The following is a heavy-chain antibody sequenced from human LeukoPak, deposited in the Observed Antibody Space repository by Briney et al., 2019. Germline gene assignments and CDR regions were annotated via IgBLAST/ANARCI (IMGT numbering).Heavy chain of an antibody. CDR1: GYSFSSGYY. CDR2: IYHSGSS. CDR3: ARNRDGYNSFDY. Sequence: SETLSLTCTVSGYSFSSGYYWGWIRQPPGKGLEWIGSIYHSGSSYYNPSLRSRVTISVDTSKNHFSLKLSSVTAADTAVYYCARNRDGYNSFDYWGQGTLVTVSS. J-gene: IGHJ4*02. D-gene: IGHD5-24*01. V-gene: IGHV4-38-2*02.